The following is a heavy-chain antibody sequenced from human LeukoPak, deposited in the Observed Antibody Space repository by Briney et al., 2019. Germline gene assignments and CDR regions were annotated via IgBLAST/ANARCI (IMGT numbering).Heavy chain of an antibody. D-gene: IGHD1-26*01. CDR2: MNPNSGYT. J-gene: IGHJ4*02. V-gene: IGHV1-8*01. CDR1: GYSFTSYD. CDR3: ARVVGAIDY. Sequence: GASVKVSCKASGYSFTSYDINWVRQATGQGLEWLGWMNPNSGYTGYAQKFQGRVTMTRDTSISTAYTELSSLRSEDTAVYYCARVVGAIDYWGQGTLVTVSS.